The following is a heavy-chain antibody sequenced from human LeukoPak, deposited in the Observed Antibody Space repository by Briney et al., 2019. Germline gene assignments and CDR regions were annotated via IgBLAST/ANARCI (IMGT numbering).Heavy chain of an antibody. CDR3: VRAGYTYGFDY. CDR2: ISSSSSYI. V-gene: IGHV3-21*01. CDR1: GFTFSSYS. J-gene: IGHJ4*02. Sequence: GGSLRLSCAASGFTFSSYSMNWVRQAPGKGLEWVSSISSSSSYIYYADSVKGRFTISRDNAKNSLYLQMDSLRAEDTAAYYCVRAGYTYGFDYWGQGALVTVSS. D-gene: IGHD5-18*01.